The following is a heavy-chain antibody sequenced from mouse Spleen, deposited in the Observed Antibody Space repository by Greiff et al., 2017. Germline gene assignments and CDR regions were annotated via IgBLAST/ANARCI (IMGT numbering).Heavy chain of an antibody. CDR3: ARDNYYGSSYARTYAMDY. J-gene: IGHJ4*01. CDR1: GFTFTDYY. V-gene: IGHV7-3*02. CDR2: IRNKANGYTT. Sequence: EVQRVESGGGLVQPGGSLRLSCATSGFTFTDYYMSWVRQPPGKALEWLGFIRNKANGYTTEYSASVKGRFTISRDNSQSILYLQMNTLRAEDSATYYCARDNYYGSSYARTYAMDYWGQGTSVTVSS. D-gene: IGHD1-1*01.